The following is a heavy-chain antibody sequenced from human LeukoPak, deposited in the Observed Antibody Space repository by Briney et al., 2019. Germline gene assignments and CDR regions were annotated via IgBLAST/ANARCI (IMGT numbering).Heavy chain of an antibody. D-gene: IGHD3-22*01. J-gene: IGHJ3*02. CDR2: ISAYNGNT. Sequence: ASVKASCKASGYTFTSYGISWVRQAPGQGLEWMGWISAYNGNTNYAQKLQGRVTMTTDASTSTAYMELRSLRSDGTAVYYCVLYYYEPDAFDIWGQGTMVTVSS. CDR3: VLYYYEPDAFDI. CDR1: GYTFTSYG. V-gene: IGHV1-18*01.